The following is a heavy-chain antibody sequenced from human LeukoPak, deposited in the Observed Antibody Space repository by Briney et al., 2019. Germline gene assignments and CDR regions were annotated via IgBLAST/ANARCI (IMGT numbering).Heavy chain of an antibody. CDR1: GFTFSSYG. J-gene: IGHJ4*02. CDR3: AKSDCGTIGCKLLNY. Sequence: GGSLRLSCAASGFTFSSYGLHWVRQAPGKGLEWVSAISGDGDATKYADSVKGRFTISRDNSKNTLSLQMNSLRVEDTAVYYCAKSDCGTIGCKLLNYWGQGTLVTVSS. D-gene: IGHD2-21*01. V-gene: IGHV3-23*01. CDR2: ISGDGDAT.